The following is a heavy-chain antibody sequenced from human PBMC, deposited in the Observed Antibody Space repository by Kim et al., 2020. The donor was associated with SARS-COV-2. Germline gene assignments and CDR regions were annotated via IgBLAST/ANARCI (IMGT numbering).Heavy chain of an antibody. CDR1: GVSFSGYY. D-gene: IGHD3-22*01. V-gene: IGHV4-34*01. Sequence: SETLSLTCAVYGVSFSGYYWSWIRQPPGKGLEWIGEIYHSGSTNYNPSLKSRVTISVDTSKNQFSLKLSSVIAADTAVYYCARGAQYYYDSSDQDAFDIWGQGTMVTVSS. CDR2: IYHSGST. J-gene: IGHJ3*02. CDR3: ARGAQYYYDSSDQDAFDI.